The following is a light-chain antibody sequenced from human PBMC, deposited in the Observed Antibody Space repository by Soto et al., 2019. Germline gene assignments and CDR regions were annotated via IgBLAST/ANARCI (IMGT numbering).Light chain of an antibody. CDR1: SSDVGGYNY. V-gene: IGLV2-14*01. Sequence: QSVLTQPASVSGSPGQSITISCTGTSSDVGGYNYVSWYQQHPGKAPKLMIYEVSNRPSGVSNRFSGSKSGNTASLTISGLQAEDEADYFCSTWDDNLLFGGGTQLTVL. CDR3: STWDDNLL. J-gene: IGLJ2*01. CDR2: EVS.